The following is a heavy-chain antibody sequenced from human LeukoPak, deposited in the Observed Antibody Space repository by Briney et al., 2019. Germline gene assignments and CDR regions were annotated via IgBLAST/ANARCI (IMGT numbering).Heavy chain of an antibody. J-gene: IGHJ1*01. CDR1: GGSFSGYY. D-gene: IGHD3-9*01. CDR3: ARGYYDILTGYYSARYFQH. CDR2: INHSGST. Sequence: SETLSLTCAVYGGSFSGYYWSWIRQPPGKGPEWIGEINHSGSTNYNPSLKSRVTISVDTSKNQFSLKLSSVTAADTAVYYCARGYYDILTGYYSARYFQHWGQGTLVTVSS. V-gene: IGHV4-34*01.